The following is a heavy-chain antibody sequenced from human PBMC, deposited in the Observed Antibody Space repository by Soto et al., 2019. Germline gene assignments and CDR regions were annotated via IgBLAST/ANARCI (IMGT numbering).Heavy chain of an antibody. D-gene: IGHD4-4*01. CDR1: GGSFSGYY. V-gene: IGHV4-34*01. J-gene: IGHJ5*02. Sequence: SETLSLTCAVYGGSFSGYYWSWIRQPPVKGLEWIREIKHSGSTNYNPSLKSRVTISVDTSKSQFSLKLSSVTAADTAVYYCARSLMTTVTNRGFWFDPWGKGTLVTVSS. CDR3: ARSLMTTVTNRGFWFDP. CDR2: IKHSGST.